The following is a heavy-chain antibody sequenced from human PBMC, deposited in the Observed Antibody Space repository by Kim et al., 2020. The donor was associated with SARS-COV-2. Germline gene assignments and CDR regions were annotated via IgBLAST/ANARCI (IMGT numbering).Heavy chain of an antibody. Sequence: SLKGRFTISRDTSKTTLYLQMNSLRAEDTAIYYCAGYYYGSGSYYRSIDYWGQGTLVTVSS. J-gene: IGHJ4*02. CDR3: AGYYYGSGSYYRSIDY. V-gene: IGHV3-23*01. D-gene: IGHD3-10*01.